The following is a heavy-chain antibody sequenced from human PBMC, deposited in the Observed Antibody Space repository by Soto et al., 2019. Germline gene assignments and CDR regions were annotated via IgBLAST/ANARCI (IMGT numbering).Heavy chain of an antibody. D-gene: IGHD4-17*01. CDR1: GYTFTSYG. CDR3: ASVGPPVDYGDYVFDY. V-gene: IGHV1-18*01. Sequence: QVQLVQSGAEVKKPGASVKVSCKASGYTFTSYGISWVRQAPGKGLEWMGWISAYNGNTNYAQKLQGRVTMTTDTSTSTAYMALRSLRSDDTGVYYCASVGPPVDYGDYVFDYWGQGTLVTVSS. J-gene: IGHJ4*02. CDR2: ISAYNGNT.